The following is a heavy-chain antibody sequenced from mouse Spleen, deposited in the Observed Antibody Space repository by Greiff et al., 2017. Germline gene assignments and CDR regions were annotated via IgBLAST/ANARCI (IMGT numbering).Heavy chain of an antibody. J-gene: IGHJ1*01. V-gene: IGHV5-12-1*01. D-gene: IGHD1-1*01. Sequence: MESGGGLVKPEGSLKLSCAASGFAFSSYGMARVRQTPEKRLEWVATISNGGVSTYYPDNVKGRFTISRDNAKNTLYLQMSSLKSEDTAMYYCTKSYGSSPYWYFDVWGAGTTVTVSS. CDR3: TKSYGSSPYWYFDV. CDR1: GFAFSSYG. CDR2: ISNGGVST.